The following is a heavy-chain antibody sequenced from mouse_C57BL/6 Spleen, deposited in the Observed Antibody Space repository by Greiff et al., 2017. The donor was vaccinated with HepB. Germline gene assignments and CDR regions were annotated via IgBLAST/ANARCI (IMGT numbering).Heavy chain of an antibody. CDR1: GYTFTDYY. CDR3: ASPLYGSSYWFAY. J-gene: IGHJ3*01. CDR2: INPNNGGT. V-gene: IGHV1-26*01. D-gene: IGHD1-1*01. Sequence: EVQLQQSGPELVKPGASVKISCKASGYTFTDYYMNWVKQSHGKSLEWIGDINPNNGGTSYNQKFKGKATLTVDKSSSTAYMELRSLTSEDSAVYYCASPLYGSSYWFAYWGQGTLVTVSA.